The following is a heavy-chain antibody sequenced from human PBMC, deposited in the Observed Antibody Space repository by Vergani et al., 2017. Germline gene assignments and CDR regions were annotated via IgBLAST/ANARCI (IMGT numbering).Heavy chain of an antibody. CDR2: ISYDGTNK. D-gene: IGHD1-26*01. J-gene: IGHJ6*02. CDR1: GFTFGDHG. Sequence: QVQLVESGGGVVQPGRSLRLSCAASGFTFGDHGIHWVRRAPGKGLEWVALISYDGTNKYYTNSVRGRFTISRDNSKNTLYLQMNSLRAEDTAVYYCAKDPRGSSDNYYYYYGMDVWGQGTTVTVSS. CDR3: AKDPRGSSDNYYYYYGMDV. V-gene: IGHV3-30-3*01.